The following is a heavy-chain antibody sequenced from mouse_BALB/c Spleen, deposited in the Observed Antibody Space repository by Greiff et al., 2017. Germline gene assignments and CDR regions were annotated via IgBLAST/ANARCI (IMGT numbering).Heavy chain of an antibody. CDR1: GYSITSDYA. J-gene: IGHJ3*01. CDR3: AREGYDAY. CDR2: ISYSGST. Sequence: VQLKESGPGLVKPSQSLSLTCTVTGYSITSDYAWNWIRQFPGNQLEWMGYISYSGSTSYNPSLKSRISITRDTSKNQFFLQLNSVTTEDTATYYCAREGYDAYWGQGTLVTVSA. V-gene: IGHV3-2*02. D-gene: IGHD2-2*01.